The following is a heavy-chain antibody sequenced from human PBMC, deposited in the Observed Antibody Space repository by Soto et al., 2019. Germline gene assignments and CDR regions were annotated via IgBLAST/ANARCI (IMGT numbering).Heavy chain of an antibody. CDR2: IYYSGST. D-gene: IGHD2-2*01. J-gene: IGHJ6*02. V-gene: IGHV4-39*01. Sequence: PSETLSLTCTVSGGSISSSSYYWGWIRQPPGKGLEWIGSIYYSGSTYYNPSLKSRVTISVDTSKNQFSLKLSSVTAADTAVYYCVVAAEIYYYQGMDVWGQGTTVT. CDR1: GGSISSSSYY. CDR3: VVAAEIYYYQGMDV.